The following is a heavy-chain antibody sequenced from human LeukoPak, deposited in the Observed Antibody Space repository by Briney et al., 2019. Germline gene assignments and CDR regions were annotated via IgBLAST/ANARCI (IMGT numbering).Heavy chain of an antibody. CDR2: IIPIFGIA. CDR1: GGTFSSYA. D-gene: IGHD4-11*01. V-gene: IGHV1-69*04. CDR3: ARDVWTTVTLQGGMDV. J-gene: IGHJ6*02. Sequence: SVKVSCKASGGTFSSYAISWVRQAPGQGLEWMGRIIPIFGIASYAQKFQGRVTITADKSTSTAYMELSSLRSEDTAVYYCARDVWTTVTLQGGMDVWGQGTTVTVSS.